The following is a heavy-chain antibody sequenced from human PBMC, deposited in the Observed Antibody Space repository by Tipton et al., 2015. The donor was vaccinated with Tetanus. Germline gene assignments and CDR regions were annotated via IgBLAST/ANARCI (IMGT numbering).Heavy chain of an antibody. V-gene: IGHV4-39*01. Sequence: TLSLTCTVSGGSISTTSDYWGWIRQPPGKGLEWIGSLYYSGTTYYNPSLKSRVTISGDTSKNHFSLRLGSVTAADTAVYYCARHSLKLGMWAFDIWGRGTLVTVSS. J-gene: IGHJ3*02. CDR2: LYYSGTT. CDR1: GGSISTTSDY. CDR3: ARHSLKLGMWAFDI. D-gene: IGHD7-27*01.